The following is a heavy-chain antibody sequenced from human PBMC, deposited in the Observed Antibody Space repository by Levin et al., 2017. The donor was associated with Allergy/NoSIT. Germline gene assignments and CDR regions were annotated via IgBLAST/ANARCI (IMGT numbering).Heavy chain of an antibody. J-gene: IGHJ4*02. CDR3: TRGPASIAIGY. D-gene: IGHD3-3*02. V-gene: IGHV3-33*01. Sequence: LSLTCAASGFTFNTCGMHWVRQAPGIGLEWVAVLWSNGVNNYYADSVKGRFTISRDNSKNTLYLQMNSLKTEDTAVYYCTRGPASIAIGYWGQGTLVTVSS. CDR1: GFTFNTCG. CDR2: LWSNGVNN.